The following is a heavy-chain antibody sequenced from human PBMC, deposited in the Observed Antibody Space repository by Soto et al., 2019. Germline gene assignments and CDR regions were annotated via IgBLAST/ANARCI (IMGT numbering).Heavy chain of an antibody. D-gene: IGHD4-17*01. J-gene: IGHJ3*02. CDR3: AKDMTTVVDAFDI. V-gene: IGHV3-30*18. Sequence: QVQLVESGGGVVQPGRSLRLSCAASGFTFSSYGMHWVRQAPGKGLEWVAVISYDGSNKYYADSVKGRFTISRDNSKNTLYLQMNSLRAEDTAVYYCAKDMTTVVDAFDIWGQGTMVTFSS. CDR2: ISYDGSNK. CDR1: GFTFSSYG.